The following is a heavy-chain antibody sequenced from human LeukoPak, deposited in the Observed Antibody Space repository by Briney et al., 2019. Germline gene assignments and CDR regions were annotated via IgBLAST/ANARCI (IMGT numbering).Heavy chain of an antibody. D-gene: IGHD6-13*01. V-gene: IGHV3-66*01. J-gene: IGHJ4*02. CDR2: IYSGGST. CDR1: GFTVSSNY. CDR3: ARGRGSSWYLVDY. Sequence: GGSLRLSCAASGFTVSSNYMSWVRQAPGKGLEWVSVIYSGGSTYYADSVKGRFTISRDNSKSTLYLQMNSLRAEDTAVYYCARGRGSSWYLVDYWGQGTLVTVSS.